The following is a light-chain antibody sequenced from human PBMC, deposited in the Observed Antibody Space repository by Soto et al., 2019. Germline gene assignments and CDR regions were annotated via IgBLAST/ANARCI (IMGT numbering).Light chain of an antibody. CDR1: QSVSSN. Sequence: EIVLTQSPATLSLSPGERATLSCRASQSVSSNLAWYQQRPGQAPRLLIYDASDRATGIPARFSGSGSGTDFTLTISSLQPEDFALYYCHQRSNWPPTFGGGTKVDIK. J-gene: IGKJ4*01. CDR3: HQRSNWPPT. CDR2: DAS. V-gene: IGKV3-11*01.